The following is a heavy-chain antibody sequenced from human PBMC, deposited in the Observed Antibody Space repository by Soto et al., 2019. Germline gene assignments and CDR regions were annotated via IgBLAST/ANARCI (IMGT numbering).Heavy chain of an antibody. Sequence: GGSLRLSCAASGFTFSSYGMHWVRQAPGKGLEWVAVISYDGSNKYYADSVKGRFTISRDNSKNTLYLQMNSLRAEDTAVYYCAKDIFGVVIDNAYYYYGMDVWGQGTTVPVSS. V-gene: IGHV3-30*18. CDR2: ISYDGSNK. D-gene: IGHD3-3*02. CDR3: AKDIFGVVIDNAYYYYGMDV. CDR1: GFTFSSYG. J-gene: IGHJ6*02.